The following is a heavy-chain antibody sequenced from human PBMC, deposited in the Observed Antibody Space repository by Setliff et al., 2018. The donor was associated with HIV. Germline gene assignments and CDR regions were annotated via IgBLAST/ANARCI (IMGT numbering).Heavy chain of an antibody. CDR1: GFTFSTSN. CDR3: ARAGRRHYYGSGSYAVFDY. Sequence: GESLRLSCAASGFTFSTSNMNWVRQAPGKGLEWVSSISSSSTYVYYADSVKGRFTISRDNAKNSLYLQMNGLRAGDTAVYFCARAGRRHYYGSGSYAVFDYWGQGIVVTVSS. V-gene: IGHV3-21*01. CDR2: ISSSSTYV. J-gene: IGHJ4*02. D-gene: IGHD3-10*01.